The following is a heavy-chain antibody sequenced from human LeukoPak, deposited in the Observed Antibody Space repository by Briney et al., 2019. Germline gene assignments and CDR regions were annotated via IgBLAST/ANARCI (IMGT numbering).Heavy chain of an antibody. D-gene: IGHD6-13*01. CDR1: GGSISSSSYY. CDR2: IYYSGST. CDR3: ARGPGSSWYLKAYWYFDL. Sequence: SETLSLTCTVSGGSISSSSYYWGWIRQPPGKGLEWIGYIYYSGSTNYNPSLKSRVTISVDTSKNQFSLKLSSVTAADTAVYYCARGPGSSWYLKAYWYFDLWGRGTLVTVSS. V-gene: IGHV4-61*05. J-gene: IGHJ2*01.